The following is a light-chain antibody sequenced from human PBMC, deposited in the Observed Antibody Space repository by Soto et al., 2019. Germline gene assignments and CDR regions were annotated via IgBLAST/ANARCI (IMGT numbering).Light chain of an antibody. CDR1: QSVSSSY. CDR2: GAS. J-gene: IGKJ2*01. CDR3: QQYGSSPMYT. Sequence: EIVLTQSPGTLYWSPGERATLSCRASQSVSSSYFAWYQQKPGQAPRLLIYGASGRATGIPDRFSGSGSGTDFTLTISRLEPEDFAVYYCQQYGSSPMYTFGQGTKLEIK. V-gene: IGKV3-20*01.